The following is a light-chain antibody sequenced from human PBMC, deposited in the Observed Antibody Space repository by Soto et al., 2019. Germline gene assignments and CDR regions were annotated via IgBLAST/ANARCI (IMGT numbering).Light chain of an antibody. CDR1: SSDVGGYNY. V-gene: IGLV2-8*01. Sequence: QSALTQPPSVSGSPGQSVTISCTGTSSDVGGYNYVSWYQQHPGKVPKLMIYEVSKRPSGVPDRFSGSKSGNTASLTVSGLQAEDEADYYCSSYAGSNTDYVFGTGTKVTVL. J-gene: IGLJ1*01. CDR2: EVS. CDR3: SSYAGSNTDYV.